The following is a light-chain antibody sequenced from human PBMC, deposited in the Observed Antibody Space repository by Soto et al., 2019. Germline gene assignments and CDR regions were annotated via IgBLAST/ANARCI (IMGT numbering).Light chain of an antibody. CDR2: DTS. V-gene: IGKV3-20*01. CDR3: QQYGSSPFT. CDR1: QTVISSS. J-gene: IGKJ3*01. Sequence: EIVLVQSPGTLSLSPGERATLSCRASQTVISSSLAWYQQKPGQAPRLLIYDTSTRATGIPDRFSGSGSGTDFTLTINGLEPEDFGVYYCQQYGSSPFTFGPGTKVDLK.